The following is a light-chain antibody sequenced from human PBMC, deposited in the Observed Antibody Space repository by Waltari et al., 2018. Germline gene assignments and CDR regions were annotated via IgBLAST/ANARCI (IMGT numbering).Light chain of an antibody. CDR3: QQYDGSVVT. Sequence: IVLTQSPGPLSVSSGERVTVSCRASQTITGSWLTWYHQKPGQAPTLLIYGASNRAPGIPDRFSGSGSGTDFTLTSSRLEPEDSAVYYCQQYDGSVVTFGGGTKVEIK. V-gene: IGKV3-20*01. CDR1: QTITGSW. J-gene: IGKJ4*01. CDR2: GAS.